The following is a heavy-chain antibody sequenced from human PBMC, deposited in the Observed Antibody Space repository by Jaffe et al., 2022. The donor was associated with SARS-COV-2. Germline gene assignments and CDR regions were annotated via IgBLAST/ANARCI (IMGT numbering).Heavy chain of an antibody. CDR1: GFTFSSYW. Sequence: EVQLVESGGGLVQPGGSLRLSCAASGFTFSSYWMHWVRQAPGKGLVWVSRINSDGSSTSYADSVKGRFTISRDNAKNTLYLQMNSLRAEDTAVYYCARDIYCSSTSCYSLRDYYYGMDVWGQGTTVTVSS. D-gene: IGHD2-2*01. CDR3: ARDIYCSSTSCYSLRDYYYGMDV. V-gene: IGHV3-74*01. J-gene: IGHJ6*02. CDR2: INSDGSST.